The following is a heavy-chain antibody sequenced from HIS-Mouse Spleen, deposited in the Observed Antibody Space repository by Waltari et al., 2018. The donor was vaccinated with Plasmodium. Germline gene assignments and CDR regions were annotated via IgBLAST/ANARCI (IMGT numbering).Heavy chain of an antibody. D-gene: IGHD1-26*01. CDR3: ARRGGSYYYFDY. V-gene: IGHV4-39*01. J-gene: IGHJ4*02. CDR1: GGSISSSSYY. Sequence: QLQLQESGPGLVKPSETLSLTCTVSGGSISSSSYYWGWIRQPPGKGLEWIGRFYYSGSTYYNPSLKSRVTISVDTSKNQFSLKLSSVTAADTAVYYCARRGGSYYYFDYWGQGTLVTVSS. CDR2: FYYSGST.